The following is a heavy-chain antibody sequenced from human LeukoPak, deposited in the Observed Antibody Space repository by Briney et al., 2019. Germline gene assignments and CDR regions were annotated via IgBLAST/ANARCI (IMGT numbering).Heavy chain of an antibody. V-gene: IGHV4-38-2*01. J-gene: IGHJ5*02. CDR2: IYHSGST. CDR3: ARQGDYDFWSGYPNWFDP. D-gene: IGHD3-3*01. Sequence: SETLSLTCAVCGYSISSGYYWGWIRQPPGKGLEWIGSIYHSGSTYYNPSLKSRVTISVDTYKNQFSLKLSSVTAADTAVYYCARQGDYDFWSGYPNWFDPWGQGTLVTVSS. CDR1: GYSISSGYY.